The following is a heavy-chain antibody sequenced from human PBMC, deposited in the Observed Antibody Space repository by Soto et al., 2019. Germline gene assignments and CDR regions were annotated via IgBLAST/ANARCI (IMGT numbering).Heavy chain of an antibody. CDR3: ARRADYYYYYGMDV. J-gene: IGHJ6*02. CDR1: GYSFTSYW. Sequence: TGESLKISCKGSGYSFTSYWISWVRQMPGKGLEWMGRIDPSDSYTNYSPSFQGHVTISADKSISTAYLQWSSLKASDTAMYYCARRADYYYYYGMDVWGQGTTVTVSS. CDR2: IDPSDSYT. V-gene: IGHV5-10-1*01.